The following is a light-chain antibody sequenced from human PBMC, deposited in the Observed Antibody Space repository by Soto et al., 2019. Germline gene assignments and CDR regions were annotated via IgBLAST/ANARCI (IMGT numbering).Light chain of an antibody. CDR1: QSISRS. J-gene: IGKJ1*01. CDR2: GAL. Sequence: DIQMTQSPSTLSASAGDRVTITCRASQSISRSLAWYQQKPGKAPKVLIFGALSLESGVPSRFSGSGSGTEFTLTISSLQPDDFATYYCQQYYAYPRTFGPGTKVEIK. CDR3: QQYYAYPRT. V-gene: IGKV1-5*01.